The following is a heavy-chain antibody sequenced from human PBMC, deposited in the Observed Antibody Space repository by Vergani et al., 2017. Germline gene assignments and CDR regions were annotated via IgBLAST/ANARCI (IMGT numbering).Heavy chain of an antibody. J-gene: IGHJ4*02. CDR2: IYYSGST. CDR1: GYSISSGYY. V-gene: IGHV4-38-2*02. Sequence: QVQLQESGPGLVKPSETLSLTCTVSGYSISSGYYWGWIRQPPGKGLEWIGSIYYSGSTYYNPSLKSRVTISVDTSKNQFSLKLSSVTAADTAVYYCARRRYSYGYYWGQGTLVTVSS. CDR3: ARRRYSYGYY. D-gene: IGHD5-18*01.